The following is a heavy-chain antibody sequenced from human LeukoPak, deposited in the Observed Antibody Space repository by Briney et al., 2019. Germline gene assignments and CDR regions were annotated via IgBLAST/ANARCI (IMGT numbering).Heavy chain of an antibody. CDR1: GYTFTSYG. CDR3: ARANYYDSSGYYYREGDENYFDY. CDR2: ISAYNGNT. J-gene: IGHJ4*02. V-gene: IGHV1-18*01. Sequence: ASVKVSCKASGYTFTSYGISWVRQAPGQGLEWMGWISAYNGNTNYAQKFQGRVTMITDTSTSTAYMELRSLRSDDTAVYYCARANYYDSSGYYYREGDENYFDYWGQGTLVTVSS. D-gene: IGHD3-22*01.